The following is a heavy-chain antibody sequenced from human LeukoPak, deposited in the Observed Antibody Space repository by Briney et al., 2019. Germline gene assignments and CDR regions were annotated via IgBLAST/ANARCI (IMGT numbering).Heavy chain of an antibody. CDR3: ARDSSDMVRGVINYYYYYYMDV. J-gene: IGHJ6*03. Sequence: SETLSLTCTVSGGSISSGDYYWSWIRQPPGKGLEWIGYIYYSGSTYYNPSLKSRVTISVDTSKNQFSLKLSSVTAADTAVYYCARDSSDMVRGVINYYYYYYMDVWGKGTTVTVSS. V-gene: IGHV4-30-4*08. D-gene: IGHD3-10*01. CDR1: GGSISSGDYY. CDR2: IYYSGST.